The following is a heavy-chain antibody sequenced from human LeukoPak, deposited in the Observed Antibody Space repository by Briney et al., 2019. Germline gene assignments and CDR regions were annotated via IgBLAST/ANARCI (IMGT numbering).Heavy chain of an antibody. D-gene: IGHD2-15*01. V-gene: IGHV3-11*06. CDR3: ARVVDRSGGSCYKSYFDY. CDR1: GFTFSDYY. CDR2: ISSSSSYT. Sequence: GGSLRLSCAASGFTFSDYYMSWIRQAPGKGLEWVSYISSSSSYTNYADSVKGRFTISRDNAKNSLYLQMNSLRAEDTAVYYCARVVDRSGGSCYKSYFDYWGQGTLVTVSS. J-gene: IGHJ4*02.